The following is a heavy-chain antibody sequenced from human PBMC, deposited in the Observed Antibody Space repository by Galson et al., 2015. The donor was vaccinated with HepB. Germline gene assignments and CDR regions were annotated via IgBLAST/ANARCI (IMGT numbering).Heavy chain of an antibody. V-gene: IGHV3-7*03. D-gene: IGHD2-21*02. J-gene: IGHJ6*02. CDR2: IKQDGSEK. Sequence: SLRLSCAASGFTFSGYSMNWVRQAPGKGLEWVANIKQDGSEKYYVDSVKGRFTISRDNAKNSLYLQMNSLRAEDTAVYYCARDSGAYCGGDCYSYYYYYYGLDVWGQGTTVTVSS. CDR1: GFTFSGYS. CDR3: ARDSGAYCGGDCYSYYYYYYGLDV.